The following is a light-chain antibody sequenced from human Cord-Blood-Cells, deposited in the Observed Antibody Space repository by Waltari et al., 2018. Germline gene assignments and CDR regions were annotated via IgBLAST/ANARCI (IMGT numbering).Light chain of an antibody. V-gene: IGKV4-1*01. Sequence: DIVMTQSPDSLAVSLGERATINCKSSQSVLYSSNNKNYLAWYQRKPGQPLKLLIYWASTRESGVPDRFSGSGSGTDFTLTISSLQAEDVAVYYCQQYYSTPLTFGGGTKVEIK. CDR3: QQYYSTPLT. CDR2: WAS. CDR1: QSVLYSSNNKNY. J-gene: IGKJ4*01.